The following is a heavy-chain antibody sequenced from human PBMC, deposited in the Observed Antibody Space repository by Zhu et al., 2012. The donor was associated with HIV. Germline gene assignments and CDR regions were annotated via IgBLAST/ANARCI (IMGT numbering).Heavy chain of an antibody. CDR3: AREGCSGRCQVGNWFDP. CDR1: GFTVSNVF. D-gene: IGHD2-15*01. Sequence: EVQLVETGGGLIQSGGSLRLSCAASGFTVSNVFMSWVRQAPGKGLEWVSVIYSGGGTLYADSVRGRFTISRDNSKNTLYLQMNSLRAEDTAVYYCAREGCSGRCQVGNWFDPWGQGTLVTVSS. CDR2: IYSGGGT. J-gene: IGHJ5*02. V-gene: IGHV3-53*02.